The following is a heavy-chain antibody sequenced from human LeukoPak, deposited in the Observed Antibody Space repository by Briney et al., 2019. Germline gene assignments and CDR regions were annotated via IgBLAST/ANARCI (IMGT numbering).Heavy chain of an antibody. V-gene: IGHV3-21*01. CDR2: ISSSSSYI. CDR3: ARGARDSYGQFDP. J-gene: IGHJ5*02. D-gene: IGHD5-18*01. Sequence: GGSLRLSCAASGFTFSSYGMHWVRQAPGKGLEWVSSISSSSSYIYYADSVKGRFTISRDNAKNSLYLQMNSLRAEDTAVYYCARGARDSYGQFDPWGQGTLVTVSS. CDR1: GFTFSSYG.